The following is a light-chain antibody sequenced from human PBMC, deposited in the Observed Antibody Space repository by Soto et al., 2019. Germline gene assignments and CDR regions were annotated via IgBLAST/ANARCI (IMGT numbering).Light chain of an antibody. CDR3: QQYNNWLIT. CDR1: QSISSN. CDR2: GAS. V-gene: IGKV3-15*01. J-gene: IGKJ4*01. Sequence: IVMMQSPATLSVSPGERATLSCRASQSISSNLAWYQQKPGQAPRLLIYGASTRATGIPARFSGSGSGTEFTLSISSLQSEDFAVYYCQQYNNWLITFGGGTKVEIK.